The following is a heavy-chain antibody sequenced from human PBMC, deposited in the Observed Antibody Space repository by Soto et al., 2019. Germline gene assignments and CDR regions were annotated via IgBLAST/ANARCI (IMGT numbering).Heavy chain of an antibody. V-gene: IGHV4-39*07. J-gene: IGHJ6*02. CDR1: GGSISSSSYY. Sequence: SETLSLTCTVSGGSISSSSYYWGWIRQPPGKGLEWIGSIYYSGSTYYNPSLKSRVTISVDTSKNQFSLKLSSVTAADTAVYYCARDSSSFHSYYGMDVWGQGTTVTVSS. CDR2: IYYSGST. D-gene: IGHD6-13*01. CDR3: ARDSSSFHSYYGMDV.